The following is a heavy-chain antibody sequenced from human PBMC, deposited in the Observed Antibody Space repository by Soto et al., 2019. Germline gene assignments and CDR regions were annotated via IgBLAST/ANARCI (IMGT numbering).Heavy chain of an antibody. J-gene: IGHJ6*02. CDR2: IIFTGDSR. CDR1: GFNFNAYV. D-gene: IGHD2-2*01. V-gene: IGHV3-23*01. Sequence: SGGSLRLSCAASGFNFNAYVMNWVRQAPGKELEGVSIIIFTGDSRYYADSVKDRFTISRDNSQNTLYLQMNSLRAEDTAVYYCAKKSCSSPGCPYGMDVWGQGTTVTVSS. CDR3: AKKSCSSPGCPYGMDV.